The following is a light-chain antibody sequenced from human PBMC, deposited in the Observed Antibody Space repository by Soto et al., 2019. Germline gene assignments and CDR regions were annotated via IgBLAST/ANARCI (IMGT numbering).Light chain of an antibody. Sequence: EIVMTQSPATLSVSPGARATLSCRASQSVRSHLAWYQQRPGQPPRLLIYGASTRATGIPARFSGSGSGTEFTLTISSLQSEDFAVYYCQQYNNWFWTFGQGTKVDIK. CDR3: QQYNNWFWT. V-gene: IGKV3-15*01. CDR2: GAS. J-gene: IGKJ1*01. CDR1: QSVRSH.